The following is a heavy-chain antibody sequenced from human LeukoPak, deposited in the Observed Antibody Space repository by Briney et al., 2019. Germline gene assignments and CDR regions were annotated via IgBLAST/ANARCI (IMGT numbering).Heavy chain of an antibody. CDR2: ISYDGSNK. CDR1: GFTFSSYS. Sequence: GGSLRLSCAASGFTFSSYSMNWVRQAPGKGLEWVAVISYDGSNKYYADSVKGRFTISRDNSKNTLYLQMNSLRAEDTAVYYCARVRTTVGVYLDYWGQGTLVTVSS. V-gene: IGHV3-30*03. D-gene: IGHD4-11*01. J-gene: IGHJ4*02. CDR3: ARVRTTVGVYLDY.